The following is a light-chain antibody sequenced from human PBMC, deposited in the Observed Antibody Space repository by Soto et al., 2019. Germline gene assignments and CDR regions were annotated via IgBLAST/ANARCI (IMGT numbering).Light chain of an antibody. Sequence: EVVLTQSPGTLSLSPGERATLSCRASQSVSSSNLAWYQQNPGKAPRLLIYGASTRATGIPDRLSGSGSGTHFTLTISRLEPEDFAVYYCQQYGSSPKTCGQGTKVEIK. J-gene: IGKJ1*01. CDR2: GAS. CDR1: QSVSSSN. CDR3: QQYGSSPKT. V-gene: IGKV3-20*01.